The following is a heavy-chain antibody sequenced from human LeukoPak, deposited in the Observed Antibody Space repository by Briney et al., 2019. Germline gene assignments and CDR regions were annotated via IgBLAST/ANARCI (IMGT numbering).Heavy chain of an antibody. V-gene: IGHV3-23*01. Sequence: GGSLRLSCAASGFTFSNYAVNWVRQAPGKGLEWVSAISGSGDDTYYPDSVKGRFTISRDNSKNMLYLQMNSLRAEDTAVYYCAKRPYGSGSYYNDYWGQGTLVTVSS. J-gene: IGHJ4*02. CDR1: GFTFSNYA. D-gene: IGHD3-10*01. CDR3: AKRPYGSGSYYNDY. CDR2: ISGSGDDT.